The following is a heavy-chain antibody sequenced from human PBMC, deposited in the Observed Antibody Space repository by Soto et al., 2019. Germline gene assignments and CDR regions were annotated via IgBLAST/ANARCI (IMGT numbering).Heavy chain of an antibody. J-gene: IGHJ4*02. V-gene: IGHV3-23*01. CDR1: GFTFSSYA. D-gene: IGHD6-19*01. CDR2: ISGSGGST. CDR3: ATPGYSSGWYEGSFDY. Sequence: GGSLRLSCAASGFTFSSYAMSWVRQAPGKGLEWVSAISGSGGSTYYADSVKGRFTISRDNSKNTLYLQTNSLRAEDTAVYYCATPGYSSGWYEGSFDYWGQGTLVTVSS.